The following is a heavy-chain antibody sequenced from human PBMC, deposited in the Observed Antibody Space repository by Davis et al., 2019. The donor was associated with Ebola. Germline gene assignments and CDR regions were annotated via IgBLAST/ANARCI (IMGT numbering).Heavy chain of an antibody. J-gene: IGHJ4*02. D-gene: IGHD3-3*01. V-gene: IGHV3-15*01. CDR3: TTGPPYYDFWSGYYPYYFDY. CDR1: GFTFSNVW. Sequence: GGSLRLSCAASGFTFSNVWMNWVRQAPGKGLEWVGRIKSKSDGGTTDYAAPVKGTFSISRDDSKNTLYLQMNSLKTEDTAVYYCTTGPPYYDFWSGYYPYYFDYWGQGTLVTVSS. CDR2: IKSKSDGGTT.